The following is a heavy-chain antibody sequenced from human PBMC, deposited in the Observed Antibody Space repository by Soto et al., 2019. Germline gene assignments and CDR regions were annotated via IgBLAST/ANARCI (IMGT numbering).Heavy chain of an antibody. Sequence: ASVKVSCKASGYTFTSYYMHWVRQAPGQGLEWMGIINPSGGSTSYAQKFQGRVTMTRDTSTSTVYMELSSLRSEDTAVYYCARGEYGSVSYYHPHFDYWGQGTLVIVSS. CDR2: INPSGGST. J-gene: IGHJ4*02. D-gene: IGHD3-10*01. CDR1: GYTFTSYY. V-gene: IGHV1-46*01. CDR3: ARGEYGSVSYYHPHFDY.